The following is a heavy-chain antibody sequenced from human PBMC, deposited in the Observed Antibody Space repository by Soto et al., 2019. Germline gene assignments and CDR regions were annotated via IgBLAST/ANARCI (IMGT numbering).Heavy chain of an antibody. CDR3: ARAIFGVVIRHMDV. V-gene: IGHV3-20*01. J-gene: IGHJ6*03. CDR1: GFTFDDYG. D-gene: IGHD3-3*02. Sequence: EVQLVESGGGVVRPGGSLRLSCAASGFTFDDYGMSWVRQAPGKGLEWVSGITWNGGSTGYADSVKGRFTISRDNAKNSLYLQMNSLRAEDPAVYHWARAIFGVVIRHMDVWGKGTTVTVSS. CDR2: ITWNGGST.